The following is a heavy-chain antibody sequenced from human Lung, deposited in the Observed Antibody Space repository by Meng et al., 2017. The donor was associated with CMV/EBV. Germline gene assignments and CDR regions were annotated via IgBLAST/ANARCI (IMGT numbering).Heavy chain of an antibody. Sequence: ASVXVSXPASFSPFPTSYMHWVRQAPGQGLEWMGVINPSGGSTTYAQKFQGRLTMTRDTSTSTVYMELSSLKSEDTAMYYCARVLGQLVSPYGMDVWGQGTXVTV. CDR1: FSPFPTSY. J-gene: IGHJ6*02. CDR2: INPSGGST. CDR3: ARVLGQLVSPYGMDV. V-gene: IGHV1-46*01. D-gene: IGHD6-13*01.